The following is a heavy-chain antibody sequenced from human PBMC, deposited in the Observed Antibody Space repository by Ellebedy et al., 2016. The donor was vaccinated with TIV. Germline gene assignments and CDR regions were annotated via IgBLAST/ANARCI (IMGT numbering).Heavy chain of an antibody. V-gene: IGHV3-7*01. Sequence: GGSLRLSXVVSGFTFSSYLMSWVRQAPGKGLEWVANIKQDGSEKFYVDSVKGRFTISRDNAKNSLFLQMSSLRAEDTAVYYCSRGTTDWGQGTMVTVSS. CDR2: IKQDGSEK. D-gene: IGHD1-1*01. CDR3: SRGTTD. CDR1: GFTFSSYL. J-gene: IGHJ3*01.